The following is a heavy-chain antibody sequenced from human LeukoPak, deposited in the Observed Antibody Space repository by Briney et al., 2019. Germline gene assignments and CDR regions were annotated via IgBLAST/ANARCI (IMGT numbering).Heavy chain of an antibody. CDR3: ARDLSSGRDY. V-gene: IGHV3-21*01. D-gene: IGHD3-22*01. Sequence: GGSPRLSCAASRFTFSSYTMNWVRQAPGKGLEWVSSISSSSSYIYYADSVKGRFTISRDSAKNSLYLQMNSLRAEDTAVYYCARDLSSGRDYWGQGTLVTVSS. J-gene: IGHJ4*02. CDR2: ISSSSSYI. CDR1: RFTFSSYT.